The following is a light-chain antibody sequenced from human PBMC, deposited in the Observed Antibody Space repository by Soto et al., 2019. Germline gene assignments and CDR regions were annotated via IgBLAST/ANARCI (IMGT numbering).Light chain of an antibody. CDR1: QTLLHSNGYNY. V-gene: IGKV2-28*01. CDR3: QQRSSWPLT. CDR2: LGS. Sequence: DIVMTQSPLSLPGTPGEPASISCRSSQTLLHSNGYNYLDWYLQKPGQSPQLLIYLGSSRATGIPARFSGSGSGTDFTLTISGPEPEDFAVYYCQQRSSWPLTFGGGTKVDIK. J-gene: IGKJ4*01.